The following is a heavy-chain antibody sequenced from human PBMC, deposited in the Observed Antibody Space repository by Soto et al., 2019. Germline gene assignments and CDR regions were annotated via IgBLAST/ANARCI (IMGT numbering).Heavy chain of an antibody. CDR3: ARGGSGWPFDC. V-gene: IGHV1-3*01. CDR1: GYTFTNYA. Sequence: GASVKVSCKASGYTFTNYAMYWVRQAPGQRPEWMGWINAGNGDTEYSQKFQGRVTITRDTSASTAYMELSSLTSEDTAVYYCARGGSGWPFDCWGQGTLVTVSS. CDR2: INAGNGDT. J-gene: IGHJ4*02. D-gene: IGHD6-19*01.